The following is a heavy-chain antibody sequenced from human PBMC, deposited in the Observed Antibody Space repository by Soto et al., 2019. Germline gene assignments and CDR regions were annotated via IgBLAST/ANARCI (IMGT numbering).Heavy chain of an antibody. Sequence: ASVKVSCKASGFTFTSSAMQWVRQARGQRLEWIGWIVVGSGNTNYAQKFQERVTITRDMSTSTAYMELSSLRSEDTAVYYCAADRGGIAAHDAFDIWGQGTMVTVSS. J-gene: IGHJ3*02. CDR3: AADRGGIAAHDAFDI. CDR1: GFTFTSSA. V-gene: IGHV1-58*02. D-gene: IGHD6-13*01. CDR2: IVVGSGNT.